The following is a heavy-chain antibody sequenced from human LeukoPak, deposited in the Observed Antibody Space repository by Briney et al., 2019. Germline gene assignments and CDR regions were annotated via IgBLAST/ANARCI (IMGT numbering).Heavy chain of an antibody. CDR1: GGTFSSYA. CDR3: ARGTVIAAAGTSLDF. D-gene: IGHD6-13*01. J-gene: IGHJ4*02. Sequence: SVKVSCKASGGTFSSYAISWVRQAPGQGLEWMGRIIPIFGTANYAQKFQGRVTITTDESTSTAYMELSSLRSEDTAVYYCARGTVIAAAGTSLDFWGQGTLVTVSS. V-gene: IGHV1-69*05. CDR2: IIPIFGTA.